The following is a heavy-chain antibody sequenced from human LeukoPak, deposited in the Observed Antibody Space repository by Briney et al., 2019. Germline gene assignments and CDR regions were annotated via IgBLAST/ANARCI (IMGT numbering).Heavy chain of an antibody. J-gene: IGHJ4*02. CDR2: IKEGGTQK. CDR3: VRGGWELDY. D-gene: IGHD4-23*01. V-gene: IGHV3-7*01. CDR1: GFSFQYYW. Sequence: GGSLRLSCAASGFSFQYYWMAWVRQAPGMGLEWVAHIKEGGTQKFYVDSVRGRFTISKDDARNALYLQMNSLRDEDTAIYYCVRGGWELDYWGQGTLVIVSS.